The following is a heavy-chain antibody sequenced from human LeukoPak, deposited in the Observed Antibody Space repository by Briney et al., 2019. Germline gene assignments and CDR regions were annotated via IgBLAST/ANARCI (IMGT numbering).Heavy chain of an antibody. D-gene: IGHD2-2*01. CDR3: ARQCSSTSCYSY. V-gene: IGHV4-39*01. CDR2: IYYGGST. Sequence: SETLSLTCTVSGGSISSIIYYWGWIRQPPGKGLEWIGNIYYGGSTFYNPSLKSRVTISLDTSKNQFSLKLSSVTAADTAVYFCARQCSSTSCYSYWGQGTLVTVSS. CDR1: GGSISSIIYY. J-gene: IGHJ4*02.